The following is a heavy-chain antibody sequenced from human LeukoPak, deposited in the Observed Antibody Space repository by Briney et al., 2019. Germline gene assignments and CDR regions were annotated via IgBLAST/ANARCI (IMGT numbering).Heavy chain of an antibody. D-gene: IGHD3-3*01. Sequence: NPGGSLRLSCAASGFTFSSYSMNWVRQAPGKGLEWVSSISSSSSYIYYADSVKGRFTISRDNAKNSLYLQMNSLRAEDTAVYYCARGGDFWSGLNRGFDYWGQGTLVTVSS. CDR1: GFTFSSYS. CDR2: ISSSSSYI. J-gene: IGHJ4*02. V-gene: IGHV3-21*01. CDR3: ARGGDFWSGLNRGFDY.